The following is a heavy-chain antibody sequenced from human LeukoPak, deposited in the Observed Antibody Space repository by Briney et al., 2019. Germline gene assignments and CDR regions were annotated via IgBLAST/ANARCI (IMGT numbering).Heavy chain of an antibody. Sequence: SETLSLTCAVYGGSFSGYYWSWIRQPPGKGLEWIGEINHSGSTNYNPSLKSRVTISVDTSKNQFSLKLSSVTAADTAVYYCARAGMNYYGSGSYYPGFGYWGQGTLVTVSS. J-gene: IGHJ4*02. CDR1: GGSFSGYY. CDR2: INHSGST. CDR3: ARAGMNYYGSGSYYPGFGY. V-gene: IGHV4-34*01. D-gene: IGHD3-10*01.